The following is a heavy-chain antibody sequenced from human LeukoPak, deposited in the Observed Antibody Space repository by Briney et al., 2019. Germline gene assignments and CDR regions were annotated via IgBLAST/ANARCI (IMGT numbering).Heavy chain of an antibody. D-gene: IGHD3-3*01. J-gene: IGHJ3*02. CDR1: GFTFGSCW. CDR3: AKDYDFWSGYYTGAFDI. Sequence: PGGSLRLSCAASGFTFGSCWMNWVRQTPGKGLEWVANINQDGSQKFYVDSVKGRFTISRDNANNSLYLQMNSLRAEDTAVYYCAKDYDFWSGYYTGAFDIWGQGTMVTVSS. V-gene: IGHV3-7*01. CDR2: INQDGSQK.